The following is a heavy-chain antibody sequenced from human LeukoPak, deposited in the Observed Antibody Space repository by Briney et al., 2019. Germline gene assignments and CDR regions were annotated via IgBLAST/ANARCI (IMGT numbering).Heavy chain of an antibody. CDR2: ISTSGGST. J-gene: IGHJ4*02. CDR3: ANGYNYGLDY. Sequence: GGSLRLSCAASGFTFSSYSMNWVRQAPGKGLKWVSGISTSGGSTYYSDSVKGRFTISRDNSKNTLYLQMNSLRAEDTAVYYCANGYNYGLDYWGQGTLVTVSS. D-gene: IGHD5-18*01. V-gene: IGHV3-23*01. CDR1: GFTFSSYS.